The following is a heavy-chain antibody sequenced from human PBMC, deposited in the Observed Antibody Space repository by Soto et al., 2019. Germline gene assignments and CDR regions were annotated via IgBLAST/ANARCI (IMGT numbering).Heavy chain of an antibody. D-gene: IGHD3-10*01. CDR2: ISGSGGST. CDR3: RVKGYYGSGSYPARGLGYGMDV. J-gene: IGHJ6*02. Sequence: GGSLRLSCAASGFTFSSYAMSWVRQAPGKGLEWVSAISGSGGSTYYADSVKGRFTISRDNSKNTLYLQMNSLRAEDTAVYYCRVKGYYGSGSYPARGLGYGMDVWGQGTTVTVSS. CDR1: GFTFSSYA. V-gene: IGHV3-23*01.